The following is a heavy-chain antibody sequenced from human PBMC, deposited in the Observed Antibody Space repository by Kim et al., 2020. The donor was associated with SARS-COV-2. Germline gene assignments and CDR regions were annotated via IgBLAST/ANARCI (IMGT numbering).Heavy chain of an antibody. J-gene: IGHJ3*02. CDR3: AKDLGSGTGLDAFDI. CDR2: ISGSGGST. Sequence: GGSLRLSCAASGFTFSSYAMSWVRQAPGKGLEWGSAISGSGGSTYYADSVKGRFTISRDNSKNTLYLQMNSRRAEDTAVYYCAKDLGSGTGLDAFDIWGQGTMFTVSS. D-gene: IGHD1-7*01. CDR1: GFTFSSYA. V-gene: IGHV3-23*01.